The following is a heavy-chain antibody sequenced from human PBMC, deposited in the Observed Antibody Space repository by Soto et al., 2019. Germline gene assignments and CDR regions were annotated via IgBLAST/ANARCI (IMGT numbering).Heavy chain of an antibody. CDR1: GFTFSSYW. J-gene: IGHJ4*02. Sequence: GGSLRLSCAASGFTFSSYWMHWVRQAPGKGLVWVSRINSDGSSTSYADSVKGRFTISRDNAKNTLYLQMNSLRAEDTAVYYCARDMYYYGSGSLLGLFDYWGQGTLVTVSS. CDR2: INSDGSST. D-gene: IGHD3-10*01. CDR3: ARDMYYYGSGSLLGLFDY. V-gene: IGHV3-74*01.